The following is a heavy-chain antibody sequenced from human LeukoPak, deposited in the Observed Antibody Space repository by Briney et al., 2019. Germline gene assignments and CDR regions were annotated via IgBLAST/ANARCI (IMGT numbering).Heavy chain of an antibody. J-gene: IGHJ5*02. CDR3: ARDFSYYDFWSGYYNAGSNGFDP. CDR2: IYTSWST. D-gene: IGHD3-3*01. Sequence: SVTLSLTCTVSGGSISSYYWSWIRQPAGKGLEWRGRIYTSWSTKYNTSLTSRVTMSVDASKNQFSLKLSSVTAANTAVYYCARDFSYYDFWSGYYNAGSNGFDPWGQGTLVTVSS. V-gene: IGHV4-4*07. CDR1: GGSISSYY.